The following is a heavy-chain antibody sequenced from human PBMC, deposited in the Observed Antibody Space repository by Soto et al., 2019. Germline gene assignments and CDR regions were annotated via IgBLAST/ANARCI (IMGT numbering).Heavy chain of an antibody. CDR1: GGSISSYY. D-gene: IGHD5-12*01. CDR2: IYYTGST. CDR3: ARSSYTGYDFDY. V-gene: IGHV4-59*01. J-gene: IGHJ4*02. Sequence: QVQLQESGPGLVKPSETLSLTCAVSGGSISSYYWSWIRQPPGKGLEWIGYIYYTGSTNYSPSLKSRVTISVDTSKNQFSLKLSSVTAADTAVYYWARSSYTGYDFDYWGQGTLVPVSS.